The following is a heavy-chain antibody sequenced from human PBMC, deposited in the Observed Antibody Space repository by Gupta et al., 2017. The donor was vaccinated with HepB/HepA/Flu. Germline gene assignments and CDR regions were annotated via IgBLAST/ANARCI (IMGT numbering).Heavy chain of an antibody. CDR2: VYNNGST. D-gene: IGHD3-3*01. CDR1: GASSNFYY. Sequence: QVHLQESGPGLVKPSETLSLTCTVSGASSNFYYSRWIRQAPGKGLEWIGNVYNNGSTNYNPSLKSRVSISLDMSKNQFSLSLKSVTTADTAVYFCARAGPIMSFGVVDSCDYWGQGTLVTVSS. CDR3: ARAGPIMSFGVVDSCDY. J-gene: IGHJ4*02. V-gene: IGHV4-59*03.